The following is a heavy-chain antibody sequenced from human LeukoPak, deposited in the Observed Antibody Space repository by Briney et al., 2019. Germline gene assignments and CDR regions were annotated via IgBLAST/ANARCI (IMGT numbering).Heavy chain of an antibody. CDR1: GFTFDDYA. V-gene: IGHV3-9*01. CDR3: AKEYKQWLVHAFDI. CDR2: ISWNSGSI. J-gene: IGHJ3*02. D-gene: IGHD6-19*01. Sequence: TGGSLRLSCAASGFTFDDYAMHWVRQAPGKGLEWVSGISWNSGSIGYADSVKGRFTVSRDNAKNSLYLQMNSLRAEDTALYYCAKEYKQWLVHAFDIWGQGTMVTVSS.